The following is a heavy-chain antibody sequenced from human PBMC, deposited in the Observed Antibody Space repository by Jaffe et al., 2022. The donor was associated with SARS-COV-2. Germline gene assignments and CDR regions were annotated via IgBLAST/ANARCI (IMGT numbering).Heavy chain of an antibody. D-gene: IGHD6-13*01. CDR3: AASSSWFPSYYMDV. CDR1: GFTFTSSA. V-gene: IGHV1-58*01. Sequence: QMQLVQSGPEVKKPGTSVKVSCKASGFTFTSSAVQWVRQARGQRLEWIGWIVVGSGNTNYAQKFQERVTITRDMSTSTAYMELSSLRSEDTAVYYCAASSSWFPSYYMDVWGKGTTVTVSS. J-gene: IGHJ6*03. CDR2: IVVGSGNT.